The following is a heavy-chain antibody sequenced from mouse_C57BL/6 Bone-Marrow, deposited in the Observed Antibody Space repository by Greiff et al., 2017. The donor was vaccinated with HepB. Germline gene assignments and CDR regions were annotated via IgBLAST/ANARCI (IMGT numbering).Heavy chain of an antibody. D-gene: IGHD1-1*01. Sequence: VQLQESGAELARPGASVKLSCKASGYTFTSYGISWVKQRTGQGLEWIGEIYPRSGNTYYNEKFKGKATLTADKSSSTAYMELRSLTSEDSAVYFCARREDYGSSYDGYFDVWGTGTTVTVSS. J-gene: IGHJ1*03. CDR3: ARREDYGSSYDGYFDV. CDR2: IYPRSGNT. V-gene: IGHV1-81*01. CDR1: GYTFTSYG.